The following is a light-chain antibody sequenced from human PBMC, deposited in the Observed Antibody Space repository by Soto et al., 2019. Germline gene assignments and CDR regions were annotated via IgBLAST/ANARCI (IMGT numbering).Light chain of an antibody. J-gene: IGLJ1*01. V-gene: IGLV2-23*02. CDR2: EVS. CDR1: SSDVGSYNL. CDR3: CSYAGSSTFYV. Sequence: QSVLTQPASVSGSPGQSITISCTGTSSDVGSYNLISWYQQYPDKAPKLMIYEVSKRPSGVSNRFPGSKSGNTASPTISGLQAEDEADYYCCSYAGSSTFYVFGSGTKVTVL.